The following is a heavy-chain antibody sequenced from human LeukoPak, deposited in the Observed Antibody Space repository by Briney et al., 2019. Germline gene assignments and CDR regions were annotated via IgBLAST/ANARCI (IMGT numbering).Heavy chain of an antibody. CDR3: AIDLDY. D-gene: IGHD3/OR15-3a*01. J-gene: IGHJ4*02. Sequence: PGGSLRLSCAASGSTFSSYGMHWVRQAPGKGLEWVAVISYDGSNKYYADSVKGRFTISRDNSKNTLYLQMNSLRAEDTAVYYCAIDLDYWGQGTLVTVSS. V-gene: IGHV3-30*03. CDR2: ISYDGSNK. CDR1: GSTFSSYG.